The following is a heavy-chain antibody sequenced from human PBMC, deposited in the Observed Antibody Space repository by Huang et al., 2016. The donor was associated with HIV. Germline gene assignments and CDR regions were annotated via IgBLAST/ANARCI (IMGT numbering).Heavy chain of an antibody. Sequence: EEQLVESGGNLVKPGGSLRLSCAASGFTFSKYTMTWVRKAPGKGREWVSSMRNGSSYRYYTDSVKCRFTISRDNAKNSLSLQMNSLRVEDTAVYYCARDFSVTPNYGMDVWGQGTTVTVSS. D-gene: IGHD2-21*02. CDR3: ARDFSVTPNYGMDV. V-gene: IGHV3-21*01. CDR2: MRNGSSYR. CDR1: GFTFSKYT. J-gene: IGHJ6*02.